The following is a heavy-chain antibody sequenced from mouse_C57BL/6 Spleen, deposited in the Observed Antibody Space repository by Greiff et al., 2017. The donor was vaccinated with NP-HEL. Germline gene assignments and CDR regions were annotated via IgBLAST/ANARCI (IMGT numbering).Heavy chain of an antibody. CDR3: ARSDYGPYAMDY. Sequence: EVKLLQSGPELVKPGASVKISCKASGYTFTDYYMNWVKQSHGKSLEWIGDINPNNGGTSYNQKFKGKATLTVDKSSSTDYMELRSLTSEHSAVYYCARSDYGPYAMDYWGQGPSVTVSS. V-gene: IGHV1-26*01. CDR2: INPNNGGT. CDR1: GYTFTDYY. D-gene: IGHD1-1*02. J-gene: IGHJ4*01.